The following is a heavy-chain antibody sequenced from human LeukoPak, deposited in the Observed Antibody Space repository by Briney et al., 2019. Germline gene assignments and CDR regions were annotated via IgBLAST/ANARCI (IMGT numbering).Heavy chain of an antibody. CDR1: GYNFSDYF. V-gene: IGHV1-2*02. CDR3: ARERVSGVIAWGFEI. J-gene: IGHJ4*02. Sequence: ASVKVSCTSSGYNFSDYFLNWVRQAPGQGLEWVGWIKPKTGATNFPQKFQGRVTMTTDTSINTAYLELSSLKSDDTAVYFCARERVSGVIAWGFEIWGQGTLVTVSS. D-gene: IGHD2-21*01. CDR2: IKPKTGAT.